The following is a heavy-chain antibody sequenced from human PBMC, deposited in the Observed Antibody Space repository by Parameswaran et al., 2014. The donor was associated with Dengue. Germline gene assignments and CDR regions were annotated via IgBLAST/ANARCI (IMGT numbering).Heavy chain of an antibody. V-gene: IGHV3-23*01. D-gene: IGHD3-22*01. Sequence: VRQAPGKGLEWVSAISARGIGSYYADSVRGRFTISRDNSNNILYVQMNNLRAEDTAVYYCARDVFSYYHDSSSSTFAMAVWGQGTTVTVSS. J-gene: IGHJ6*02. CDR2: ISARGIGS. CDR3: ARDVFSYYHDSSSSTFAMAV.